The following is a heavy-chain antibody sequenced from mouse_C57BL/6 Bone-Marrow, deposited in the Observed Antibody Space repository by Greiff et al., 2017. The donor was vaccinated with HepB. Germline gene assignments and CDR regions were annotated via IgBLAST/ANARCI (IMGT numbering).Heavy chain of an antibody. CDR1: GYTFSSYW. Sequence: VQLQQSGAELVKPGASVKMSCKASGYTFSSYWITWVKQRPGQGLEWIGDIYPGSGSTNYNEKFKSKATLTEDKSSSTAYMQLSSLTSEDSAVYCGAREGPRAMDYWGQGTSVTVAS. V-gene: IGHV1-55*01. CDR3: AREGPRAMDY. CDR2: IYPGSGST. J-gene: IGHJ4*01. D-gene: IGHD3-3*01.